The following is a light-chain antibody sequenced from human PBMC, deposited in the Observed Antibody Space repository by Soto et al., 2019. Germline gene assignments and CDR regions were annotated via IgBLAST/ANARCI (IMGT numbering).Light chain of an antibody. J-gene: IGLJ1*01. CDR2: EVN. V-gene: IGLV2-8*01. CDR1: SSDVGGYNY. Sequence: QSVLTQPPSASGSPGQSVAISCTGTSSDVGGYNYVSWYQQHPGKAPKLMIYEVNKRPSGVPDRFSGSKSGNTASLTVSGLQAEDEADYYCAAWDDSLNEGVFGTGTKLTVL. CDR3: AAWDDSLNEGV.